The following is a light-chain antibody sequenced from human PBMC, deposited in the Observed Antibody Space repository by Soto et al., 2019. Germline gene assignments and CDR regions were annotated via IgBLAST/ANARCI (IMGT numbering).Light chain of an antibody. CDR3: QLRNNFTWT. V-gene: IGKV3-11*01. CDR2: DAS. Sequence: EIVLTQCPATLSLSPGERATLSCSASQSVSSYLAWYQQKPGQAPRLLIYDASNRATGIPAKFGGSGSRTAIPLNLRRLQYEHFAVYYCQLRNNFTWTFGQETKVEIK. CDR1: QSVSSY. J-gene: IGKJ1*01.